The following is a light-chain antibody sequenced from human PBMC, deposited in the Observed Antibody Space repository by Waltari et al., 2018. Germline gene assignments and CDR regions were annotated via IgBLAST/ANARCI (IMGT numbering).Light chain of an antibody. CDR1: QSVLYSSNNLTY. CDR3: QQYYSTPRT. V-gene: IGKV4-1*01. CDR2: WAS. J-gene: IGKJ1*01. Sequence: DIVMTQSPDSLVVSPGERATINCKSSQSVLYSSNNLTYLGWYQHKFGQPPKLLIYWASTRESGVPDRFSGSGSGTDFTLTISNLQAEDVAVYYCQQYYSTPRTFGQGTKVEIK.